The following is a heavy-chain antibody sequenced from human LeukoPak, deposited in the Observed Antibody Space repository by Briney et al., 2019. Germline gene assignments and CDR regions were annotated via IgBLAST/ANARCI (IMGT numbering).Heavy chain of an antibody. CDR1: GFTFSSYA. J-gene: IGHJ4*02. V-gene: IGHV3-23*01. CDR3: AKDLTMIVVVPLGY. D-gene: IGHD3-22*01. CDR2: ISGSGGST. Sequence: QPGGSLRLSCAASGFTFSSYAMSWVRQAPGKGLDWVSAISGSGGSTHHADSVKGRFTISRDNSKNTLYLQMNSLRAEDTAVYYCAKDLTMIVVVPLGYWGQGTLVTVSS.